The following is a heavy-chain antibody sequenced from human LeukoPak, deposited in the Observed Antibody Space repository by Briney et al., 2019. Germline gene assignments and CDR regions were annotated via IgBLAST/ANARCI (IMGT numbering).Heavy chain of an antibody. CDR2: FNLNSGGT. D-gene: IGHD3-9*01. V-gene: IGHV1-2*02. J-gene: IGHJ4*02. CDR3: DRTNAAYYDILTTGGPDY. Sequence: ASVKVSCKASGYTFTGYYIHWVRQAPGQGLGWMGWFNLNSGGTNYAQKFQGRVTMTRDTSISTAYMELRRLRSEDTAAYYCDRTNAAYYDILTTGGPDYWGQGTLVTVSS. CDR1: GYTFTGYY.